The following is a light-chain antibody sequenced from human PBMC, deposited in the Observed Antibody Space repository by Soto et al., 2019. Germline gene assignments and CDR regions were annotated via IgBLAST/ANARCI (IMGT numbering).Light chain of an antibody. CDR1: QSVLYSSKNKNY. CDR2: WAS. Sequence: DIVLTQSPDSLSVSLGERATINCKSSQSVLYSSKNKNYLAWYQQKPGQPPKLLIYWASTRESGVPDRFSGSGSGTDFTLTISSLQAEDVAVYYCQQYYSTPLLTFGGGTKVDIK. CDR3: QQYYSTPLLT. J-gene: IGKJ4*01. V-gene: IGKV4-1*01.